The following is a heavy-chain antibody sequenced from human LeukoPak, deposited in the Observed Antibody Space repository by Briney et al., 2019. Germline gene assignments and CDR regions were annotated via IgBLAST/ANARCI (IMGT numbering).Heavy chain of an antibody. CDR1: GGSFSGYY. V-gene: IGHV4-30-4*08. Sequence: SETLSLTCAVYGGSFSGYYWSWIRQPPGKGLEWIGYIYYSGSTYYNPSLKSRVTISVDTSKNQFSLKLSSVTAADTAVYYCARGAVVVPAAIDAWFDYWGQGTLVTVSS. CDR3: ARGAVVVPAAIDAWFDY. CDR2: IYYSGST. J-gene: IGHJ4*02. D-gene: IGHD2-2*01.